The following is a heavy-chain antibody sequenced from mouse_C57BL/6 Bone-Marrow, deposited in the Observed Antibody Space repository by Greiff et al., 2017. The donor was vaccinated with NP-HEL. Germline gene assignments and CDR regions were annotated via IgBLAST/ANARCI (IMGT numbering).Heavy chain of an antibody. CDR1: GYTFTDYN. D-gene: IGHD2-4*01. J-gene: IGHJ3*01. CDR2: INPNNGGT. Sequence: EVQLQQSGPELVKPGASVKIPCKASGYTFTDYNMDWVKQSHGKSLEWIGDINPNNGGTIYNQKFKGKATLTVDKSSSTAYMELRSLTSEDTAVYYCARWDDYDWFAYWGQGTLVTVSA. CDR3: ARWDDYDWFAY. V-gene: IGHV1-18*01.